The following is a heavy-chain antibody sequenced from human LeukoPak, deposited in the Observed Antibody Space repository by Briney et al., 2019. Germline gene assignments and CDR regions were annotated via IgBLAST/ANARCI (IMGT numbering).Heavy chain of an antibody. CDR2: IYTSGST. CDR1: GGSISSGSYY. D-gene: IGHD5-18*01. V-gene: IGHV4-61*02. CDR3: ARDMRTATSYIWFDP. Sequence: SETLSLTCTVSGGSISSGSYYWSWIRQPAGKGLEWIGRIYTSGSTNYNPSLKSRITISVDTSKNQFSLKLSSVTAADTAVYCCARDMRTATSYIWFDPWGQGTLVTVSS. J-gene: IGHJ5*02.